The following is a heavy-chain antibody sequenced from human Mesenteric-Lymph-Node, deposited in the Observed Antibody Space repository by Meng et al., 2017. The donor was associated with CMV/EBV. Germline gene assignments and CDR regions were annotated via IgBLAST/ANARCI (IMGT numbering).Heavy chain of an antibody. CDR1: GFSLSTSGGG. D-gene: IGHD6-13*01. CDR2: IYWDDDK. J-gene: IGHJ4*02. CDR3: AHSSGIAAAGPFYFDY. Sequence: QITLKESGPTLVKPTQTLTLTCTFSGFSLSTSGGGVGWIRQPPGKALEWPALIYWDDDKRYSPSLKSRLTITKDTSKNQVVLTMTNMDPVDTATYYCAHSSGIAAAGPFYFDYWGQGTLVTVSS. V-gene: IGHV2-5*02.